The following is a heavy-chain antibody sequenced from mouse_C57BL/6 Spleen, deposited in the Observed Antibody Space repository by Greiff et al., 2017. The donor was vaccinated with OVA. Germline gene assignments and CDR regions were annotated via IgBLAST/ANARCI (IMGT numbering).Heavy chain of an antibody. CDR1: GFNIKNTY. V-gene: IGHV14-3*01. CDR2: IDPANGNT. D-gene: IGHD1-1*01. CDR3: VRGITTVVGGAMDY. J-gene: IGHJ4*01. Sequence: VQLKESVAELVRPGASVKLSCTASGFNIKNTYMHWVKQRPEQGLEWIGRIDPANGNTKYAPKFQGKATITADTSSNTAYLQLSSLTSEDTAIYYCVRGITTVVGGAMDYWGQGTSVTVSS.